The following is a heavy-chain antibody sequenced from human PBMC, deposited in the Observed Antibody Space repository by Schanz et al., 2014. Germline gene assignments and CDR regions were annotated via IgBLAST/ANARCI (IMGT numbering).Heavy chain of an antibody. CDR3: ARRGRYNWNDYGMDV. CDR1: GGSISSFY. V-gene: IGHV3-11*01. J-gene: IGHJ6*02. CDR2: ISSSGSTT. Sequence: QVQLQESGPGLVKSSETLSLTCTVSGGSISSFYWGWIRQPAGKGLEWVSYISSSGSTTHYADSVKGRFTISRDNAKNSLYLQMNSLRAEDTAVYYCARRGRYNWNDYGMDVWGQGTTVTVSS. D-gene: IGHD1-20*01.